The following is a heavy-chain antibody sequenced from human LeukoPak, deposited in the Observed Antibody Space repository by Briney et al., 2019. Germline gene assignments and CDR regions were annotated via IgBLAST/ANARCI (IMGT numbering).Heavy chain of an antibody. Sequence: WGSLRLSCVASGFSFSNAYLSWVRQAPGKGLEWVGRMKSGTADYAAPVTGRFTIPRDDSKDTLYMQMNNLRTEDTAVYYCTTDDYFGSGSYKGYWGQGTLVTVS. J-gene: IGHJ4*02. V-gene: IGHV3-15*01. CDR1: GFSFSNAY. CDR2: MKSGTA. CDR3: TTDDYFGSGSYKGY. D-gene: IGHD3-10*01.